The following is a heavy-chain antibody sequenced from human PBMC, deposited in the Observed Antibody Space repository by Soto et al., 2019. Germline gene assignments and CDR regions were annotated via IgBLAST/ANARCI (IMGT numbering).Heavy chain of an antibody. Sequence: QVQLVQSGAEVKKPGASVKVSCKASGYTFTGYYMHWVRQAPGQGLEWMGWINPNSGGTNYAQKFQGWVTMTRDTSISTAYMELSRLRSDDTAVYYCARVSGGYTQLFDFDYWGQGTLVTVSS. CDR1: GYTFTGYY. D-gene: IGHD6-25*01. V-gene: IGHV1-2*04. CDR3: ARVSGGYTQLFDFDY. CDR2: INPNSGGT. J-gene: IGHJ4*02.